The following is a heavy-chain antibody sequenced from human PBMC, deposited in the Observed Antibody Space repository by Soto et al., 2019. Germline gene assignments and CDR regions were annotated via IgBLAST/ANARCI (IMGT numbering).Heavy chain of an antibody. CDR3: ATHSEPVGAFDV. V-gene: IGHV3-66*01. J-gene: IGHJ3*01. CDR2: IYRGGKT. CDR1: GFIVSTNY. D-gene: IGHD1-26*01. Sequence: EVQLLESGGGLAQPGGSLRLSCAASGFIVSTNYMSWVRQAPGKGLEWVSVIYRGGKTSYADSVKGRFTISRDNSKNTLYLQMNSLRAEDTGVYFCATHSEPVGAFDVWGQGTMVTVSS.